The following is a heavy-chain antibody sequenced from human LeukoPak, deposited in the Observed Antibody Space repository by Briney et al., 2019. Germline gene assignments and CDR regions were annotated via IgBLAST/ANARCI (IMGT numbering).Heavy chain of an antibody. Sequence: SVKVSCKASGGTFSSYAISWVRQAPGQGLEWMGGIIPIFGTTNYAQKFQGRVTMTRDTSTSTVYMELSSLRSEDSAVYYCAGGLLEWYPFDPWGQGTLVTVSS. CDR3: AGGLLEWYPFDP. D-gene: IGHD3-3*01. CDR2: IIPIFGTT. J-gene: IGHJ5*02. V-gene: IGHV1-69*05. CDR1: GGTFSSYA.